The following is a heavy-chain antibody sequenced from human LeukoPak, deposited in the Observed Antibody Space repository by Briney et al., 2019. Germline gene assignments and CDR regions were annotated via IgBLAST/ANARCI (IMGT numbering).Heavy chain of an antibody. CDR2: ISGRGTFT. V-gene: IGHV3-23*01. J-gene: IGHJ4*02. CDR1: GFSFTNSG. CDR3: ARESESYDSSGSTFDY. Sequence: GGTLRLSCAASGFSFTNSGMTWVRQAPGRGLEWVSTISGRGTFTYYADSVKGRFTISRDNSKNTLYLQMHSLRAEDRAVYYCARESESYDSSGSTFDYWGQGTLVTVSS. D-gene: IGHD3-22*01.